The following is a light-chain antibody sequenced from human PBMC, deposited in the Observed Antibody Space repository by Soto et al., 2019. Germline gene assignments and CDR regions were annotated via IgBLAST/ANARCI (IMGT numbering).Light chain of an antibody. CDR1: QSVSSNY. V-gene: IGKV3-20*01. J-gene: IGKJ1*01. Sequence: DIVLTQSPGTLSLSPGESAALSCRASQSVSSNYLAWYRQKPGQAPRLLIYGISSRAADIPERFSGSGSGTDFTLTITRLEPEDFAVYYCQQYGSSPWTFGQGTRVEI. CDR2: GIS. CDR3: QQYGSSPWT.